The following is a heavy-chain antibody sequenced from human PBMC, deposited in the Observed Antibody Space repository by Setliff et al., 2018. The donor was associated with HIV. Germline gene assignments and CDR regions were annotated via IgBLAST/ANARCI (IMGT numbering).Heavy chain of an antibody. J-gene: IGHJ4*02. D-gene: IGHD7-27*01. Sequence: GGSLRLSCAASGFTFSSYAMSWVRQTPEKGLEWVSIITSGGSTYYAQKFQGRVTMTRATSTSTAYMELNSLSSEDTAVYYCARERPNSLYFDFWGQGTRVTVSS. V-gene: IGHV3-23*01. CDR1: GFTFSSYA. CDR2: ITSGGST. CDR3: ARERPNSLYFDF.